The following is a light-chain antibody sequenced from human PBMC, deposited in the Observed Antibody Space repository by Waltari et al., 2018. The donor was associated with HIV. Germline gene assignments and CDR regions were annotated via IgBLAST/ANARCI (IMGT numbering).Light chain of an antibody. CDR3: SSYTTSSTWV. V-gene: IGLV2-14*01. CDR2: EVS. Sequence: QSALTQPASVSGSPGQSITISCTGTSSDIGGYKYVSWYQQQPGKAPKLMISEVSNRPSGVSNRFSGSNSGNTASLTISGLQAEDEADYSCSSYTTSSTWVFGGGTKLTVL. CDR1: SSDIGGYKY. J-gene: IGLJ3*02.